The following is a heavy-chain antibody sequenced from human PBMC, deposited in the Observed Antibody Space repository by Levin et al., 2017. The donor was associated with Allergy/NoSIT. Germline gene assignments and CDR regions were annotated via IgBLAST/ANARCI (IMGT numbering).Heavy chain of an antibody. Sequence: SETLSLTCAVSGGSISSGGYSWSWIRQPPGKGLEWIGYIYHSGSTYYNPSLKSRVTISVDRSKNQFSLKLSSVTAADTAVYYCARFAYDSSGFDYWGQGTLVTVSS. D-gene: IGHD3-22*01. V-gene: IGHV4-30-2*01. CDR2: IYHSGST. CDR1: GGSISSGGYS. J-gene: IGHJ4*02. CDR3: ARFAYDSSGFDY.